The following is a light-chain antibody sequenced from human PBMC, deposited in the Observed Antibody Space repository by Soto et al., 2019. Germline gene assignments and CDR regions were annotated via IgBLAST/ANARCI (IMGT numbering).Light chain of an antibody. CDR2: GAS. J-gene: IGKJ1*01. CDR1: QSVSNNY. V-gene: IGKV3-20*01. CDR3: QQYGSPGT. Sequence: EIVMTQSPATLSVSPGERATLSCRASQSVSNNYLAWYPQKPGQAPXVLIYGASNTATGIPDRFSGSGSGTDFTLTISRLQPEDFAVYYCQQYGSPGTFGQGTKVDIK.